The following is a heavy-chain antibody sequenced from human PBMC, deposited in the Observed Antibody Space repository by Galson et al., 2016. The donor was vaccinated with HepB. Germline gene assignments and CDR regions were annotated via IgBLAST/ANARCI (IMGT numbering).Heavy chain of an antibody. CDR3: ARTRLDYCVNHMDLTAYEV. Sequence: PALVKPTQTLTLTCTFSGFSLNTTGVRVSWIRQPPGKALEWLALIDWDDDKYYSTSLKTRLTISKDTSKNQVVLTMTEMDPVDTAAYYCARTRLDYCVNHMDLTAYEVWGQGTMVTDSS. CDR1: GFSLNTTGVR. J-gene: IGHJ3*01. CDR2: IDWDDDK. D-gene: IGHD4-23*01. V-gene: IGHV2-70*01.